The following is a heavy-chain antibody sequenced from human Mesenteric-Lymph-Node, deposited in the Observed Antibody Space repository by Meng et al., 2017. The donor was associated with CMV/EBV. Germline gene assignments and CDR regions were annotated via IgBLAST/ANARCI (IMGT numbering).Heavy chain of an antibody. CDR3: ATYSYGHVPFDY. D-gene: IGHD3-16*01. CDR2: IYRNGAT. CDR1: GGSISSTNW. Sequence: CAVSGGSISSTNWWTWVRQSPGKGLEWIGEIYRNGATHYNPSLESRISISIDKSKNQFSLKLTSVTAADTALYYCATYSYGHVPFDYWGQGALVTVSS. V-gene: IGHV4-4*02. J-gene: IGHJ4*02.